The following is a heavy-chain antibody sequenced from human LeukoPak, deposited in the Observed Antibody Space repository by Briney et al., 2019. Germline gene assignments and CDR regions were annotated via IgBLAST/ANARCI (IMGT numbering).Heavy chain of an antibody. CDR3: AREMTIITYSFDS. Sequence: GGSLRLSCAPSGFTFSNYAMSWVRQAPGKGLEWVSAISETGGTIHYVDSVRGRFIISRDNSKNTLYLQMNSLRAEDTAVYYCAREMTIITYSFDSWGQGTLVTVSS. V-gene: IGHV3-23*01. CDR2: ISETGGTI. CDR1: GFTFSNYA. J-gene: IGHJ4*02. D-gene: IGHD5-24*01.